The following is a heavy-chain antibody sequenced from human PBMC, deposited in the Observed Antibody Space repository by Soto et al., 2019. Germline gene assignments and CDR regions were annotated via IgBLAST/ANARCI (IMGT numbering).Heavy chain of an antibody. V-gene: IGHV3-21*01. CDR2: ISSGSSSI. CDR1: GFAFRSYN. CDR3: ASATVVAATFDF. Sequence: EVQLVESGGGLVKPRGSLTLSCAASGFAFRSYNMNWVRQAPGKGLEWVASISSGSSSIYYADSVKGRFTISRDNAKNSLFLQMDSLRAEDSAVYYCASATVVAATFDFWGQGTLVTVSS. J-gene: IGHJ4*02. D-gene: IGHD2-15*01.